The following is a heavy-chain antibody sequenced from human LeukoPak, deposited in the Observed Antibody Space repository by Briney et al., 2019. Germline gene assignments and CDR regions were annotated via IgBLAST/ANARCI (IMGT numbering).Heavy chain of an antibody. J-gene: IGHJ4*02. V-gene: IGHV3-23*01. CDR2: ISPGGGTT. D-gene: IGHD3-10*01. CDR1: GFSFGSEA. CDR3: AKSRSGSANWALRIFDN. Sequence: SGGSLRLSCVVSGFSFGSEAMSWVRQAPGRGLEWVSSISPGGGTTYYADSVKGRFTISRDNSKNTLYVQMNSLRAEDTAIYYCAKSRSGSANWALRIFDNWGQGTLVTVSS.